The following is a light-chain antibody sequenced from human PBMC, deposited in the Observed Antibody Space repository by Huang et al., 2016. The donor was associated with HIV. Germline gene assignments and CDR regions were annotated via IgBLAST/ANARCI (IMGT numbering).Light chain of an antibody. J-gene: IGKJ4*01. Sequence: DIVMTQSPDSLAVSLGERATINCKSSQSVFFSSTNKNHLAWYQHKPGQPPRLLIYWASTRESGVPDRFSGSGSETEFTLTINSQQAEDVAVYHCQQYADITTFGGGTKVEIK. CDR2: WAS. CDR3: QQYADITT. CDR1: QSVFFSSTNKNH. V-gene: IGKV4-1*01.